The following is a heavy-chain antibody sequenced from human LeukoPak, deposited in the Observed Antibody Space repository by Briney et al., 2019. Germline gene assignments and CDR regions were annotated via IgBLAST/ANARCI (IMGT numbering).Heavy chain of an antibody. Sequence: GGSLRLSCAASGFTFSSYWMSWVRQAPGKGLEWVANIKQDGSEKYYVDSVKGRFTISRDNAKNSLYLQMNSLRAEDTAVYYCARDYPEDIVVVPAGLWGQGTLVTVSS. CDR3: ARDYPEDIVVVPAGL. J-gene: IGHJ4*02. D-gene: IGHD2-2*01. CDR2: IKQDGSEK. CDR1: GFTFSSYW. V-gene: IGHV3-7*01.